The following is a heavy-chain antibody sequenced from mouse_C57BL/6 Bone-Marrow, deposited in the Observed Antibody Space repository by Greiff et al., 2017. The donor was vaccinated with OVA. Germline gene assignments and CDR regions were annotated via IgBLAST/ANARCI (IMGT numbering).Heavy chain of an antibody. CDR2: FHPYNDDT. CDR3: ARGKNYGSYWYFDV. V-gene: IGHV1-47*01. J-gene: IGHJ1*03. D-gene: IGHD1-1*01. CDR1: GYTFTTYP. Sequence: VKLQQSGAELVKPGASVKMSCKASGYTFTTYPIEWMKQNHGKSLEWIGNFHPYNDDTKYNEKFKGKATLTVEKSSSTVYLELSRLTSDDSAVYYCARGKNYGSYWYFDVWGTGTTVTVSS.